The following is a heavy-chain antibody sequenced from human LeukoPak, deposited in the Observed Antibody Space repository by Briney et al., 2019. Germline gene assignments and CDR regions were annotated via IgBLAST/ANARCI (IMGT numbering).Heavy chain of an antibody. CDR1: GFTFSSYS. Sequence: GGSLRLSCAASGFTFSSYSMNLVRQAPGKGLEWVSSISSSSSYIYYADSVKGRFTISRDNAKNSLYLQMNSLRAEDTAVYYCARARGSSLFDYWGQGTLVTVSS. J-gene: IGHJ4*02. D-gene: IGHD6-6*01. V-gene: IGHV3-21*01. CDR3: ARARGSSLFDY. CDR2: ISSSSSYI.